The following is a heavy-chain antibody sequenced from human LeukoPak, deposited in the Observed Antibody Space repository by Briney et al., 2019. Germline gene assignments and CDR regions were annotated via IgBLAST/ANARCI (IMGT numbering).Heavy chain of an antibody. CDR3: ARAPSSDY. D-gene: IGHD6-13*01. V-gene: IGHV1-2*02. Sequence: ASVKVSCKASGYTFTDYYINWVRQAPGQGLEWMGWINPNSGGTNYAQKFQGRVTMTRDTSISTAYMELSRLRSDDTAVYYCARAPSSDYWGQGTLVTVSS. CDR1: GYTFTDYY. J-gene: IGHJ4*02. CDR2: INPNSGGT.